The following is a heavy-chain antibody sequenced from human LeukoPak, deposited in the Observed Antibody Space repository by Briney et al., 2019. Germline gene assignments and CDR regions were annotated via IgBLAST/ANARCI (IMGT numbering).Heavy chain of an antibody. D-gene: IGHD5-12*01. CDR2: IKQDGSEK. CDR3: ARDVPTTPEGDY. CDR1: GFTFSSYW. J-gene: IGHJ4*02. Sequence: GGPLRLSCAMSGFTFSSYWMSWVRQAPGKGLEWVANIKQDGSEKYYVDSVKGRFTISRDSAKNSLYLQMNSLRIEDTAVYYCARDVPTTPEGDYWGQGTLVTVSS. V-gene: IGHV3-7*01.